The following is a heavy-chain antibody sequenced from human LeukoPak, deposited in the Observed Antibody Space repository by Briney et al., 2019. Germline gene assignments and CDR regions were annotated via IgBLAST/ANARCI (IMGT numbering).Heavy chain of an antibody. D-gene: IGHD3-3*01. V-gene: IGHV3-48*02. J-gene: IGHJ3*01. CDR2: IDTSSSTM. Sequence: GGSLRLSCAASAFTFSDYSMNWLRQAPGKGLEWISYIDTSSSTMYYADSVMGRFTISRDNAKESLYLQMNSLRDEDTAVYYCAREDDSWRPNNLDLWGQGTMVTVSS. CDR3: AREDDSWRPNNLDL. CDR1: AFTFSDYS.